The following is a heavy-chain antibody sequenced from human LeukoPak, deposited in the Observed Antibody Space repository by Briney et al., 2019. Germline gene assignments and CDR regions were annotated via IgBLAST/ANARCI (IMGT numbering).Heavy chain of an antibody. D-gene: IGHD6-6*01. CDR3: AREKGIAARLDY. V-gene: IGHV3-33*08. CDR2: IWFDGTNK. Sequence: GRSLRLSCAASGFTFSTYAMHWVRQAPGKGLEWVAVIWFDGTNKYYADSVKGRFTISRDNSKSTLYLQMNSLRAEDTAVYYCAREKGIAARLDYWGQGTLVTVSS. J-gene: IGHJ4*02. CDR1: GFTFSTYA.